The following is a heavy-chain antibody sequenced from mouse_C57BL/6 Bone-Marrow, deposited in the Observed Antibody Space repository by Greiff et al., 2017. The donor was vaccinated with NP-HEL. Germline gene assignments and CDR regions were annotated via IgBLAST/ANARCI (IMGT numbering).Heavy chain of an antibody. CDR3: AREGFDYYGSSLAY. D-gene: IGHD1-1*01. Sequence: ESGPGLVKPSQSLSLTCSVTGYSITSGYYWNWIRQFPGNKLEWMGYISYDGSNNYNPSLKNRISIPRDTSKNQFFLKLNSVTTEDTATYYCAREGFDYYGSSLAYWGQGTLVTVSA. CDR2: ISYDGSN. CDR1: GYSITSGYY. J-gene: IGHJ3*01. V-gene: IGHV3-6*01.